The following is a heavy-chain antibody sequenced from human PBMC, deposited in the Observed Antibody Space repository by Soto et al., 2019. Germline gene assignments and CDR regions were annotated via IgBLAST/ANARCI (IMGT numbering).Heavy chain of an antibody. J-gene: IGHJ4*02. Sequence: PGGSLRLSCATSGFNFSAYWMDWVRQAPGKGLEWVANIKQDGSQKFYVDSVKGRFTISRDNAKKSVYLEMNSLRVEDTAVYYCVINAGDYWGQGTLVTVSS. CDR1: GFNFSAYW. CDR3: VINAGDY. CDR2: IKQDGSQK. V-gene: IGHV3-7*03.